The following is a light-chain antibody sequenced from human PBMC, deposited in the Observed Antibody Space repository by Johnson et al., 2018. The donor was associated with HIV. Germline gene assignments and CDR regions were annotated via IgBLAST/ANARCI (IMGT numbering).Light chain of an antibody. J-gene: IGLJ1*01. CDR3: GTWDSSLSDYV. V-gene: IGLV1-51*01. CDR2: DNN. Sequence: QPVLTQPPSVSAAPGQKVTISCSGSSSNIASNYVSWYQQIPGTAPKLLIYDNNKRPSGIPDRFSASKSATSAALGITGLQTGDEADYYCGTWDSSLSDYVFGTGTKVTVL. CDR1: SSNIASNY.